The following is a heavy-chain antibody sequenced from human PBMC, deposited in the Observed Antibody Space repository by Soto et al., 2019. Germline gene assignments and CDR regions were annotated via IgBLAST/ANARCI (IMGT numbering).Heavy chain of an antibody. CDR2: IKTKIEGGTT. CDR1: GFIFSNTW. CDR3: TADIPNISANYGMDV. V-gene: IGHV3-15*07. J-gene: IGHJ6*02. Sequence: EEQLVESGGGLVEPGGSLRLSCAASGFIFSNTWINWVRQAPGKGLEWVGRIKTKIEGGTTNYAAPVKGRFTVSGDDSKITVYLDMNSLRTEDTAVYYCTADIPNISANYGMDVWGQGTTVTVSS. D-gene: IGHD6-25*01.